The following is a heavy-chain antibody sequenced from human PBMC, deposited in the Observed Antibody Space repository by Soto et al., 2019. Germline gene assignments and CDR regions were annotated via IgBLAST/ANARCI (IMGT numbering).Heavy chain of an antibody. Sequence: GGSLRLSCAASGFTFSSYSMNWVRQAPGKGLEWVSSISSSSSYIYYADSVKGRFTISRDNSKNTLYLQMNSLRAEDTAVYYCARGLYSGWHYFDYWGQGTLVTVSS. V-gene: IGHV3-21*01. CDR2: ISSSSSYI. CDR1: GFTFSSYS. J-gene: IGHJ4*02. D-gene: IGHD5-12*01. CDR3: ARGLYSGWHYFDY.